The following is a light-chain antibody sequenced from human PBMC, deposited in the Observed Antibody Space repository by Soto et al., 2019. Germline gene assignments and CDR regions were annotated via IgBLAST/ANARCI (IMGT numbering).Light chain of an antibody. CDR1: SSDIGSNY. V-gene: IGLV1-51*02. J-gene: IGLJ1*01. CDR3: GTWDSSLTTYV. Sequence: QSVLTQPPSVSAAPGQKVTISCSGSSSDIGSNYVSWYRHLPGTAPKLLIFENNRRPSGIPDRFSASKSGTSATLGITGLQTGDEADYYCGTWDSSLTTYVFGTGTKVTVL. CDR2: ENN.